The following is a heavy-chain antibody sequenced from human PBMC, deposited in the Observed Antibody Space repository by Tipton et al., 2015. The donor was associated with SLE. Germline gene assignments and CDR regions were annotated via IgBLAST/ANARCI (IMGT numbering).Heavy chain of an antibody. V-gene: IGHV4-59*01. CDR1: GASISSYY. CDR3: ARGTDCSGYNPRAFDY. J-gene: IGHJ4*02. D-gene: IGHD3-22*01. Sequence: TLSLTCAVSGASISSYYWSWIRQPPGKGLEWIGNIDFRGRTIYNPSLKSRVTISDDTSKNQFSLRLSSVTAADTAVYYCARGTDCSGYNPRAFDYWGQGTLVTVSS. CDR2: IDFRGRT.